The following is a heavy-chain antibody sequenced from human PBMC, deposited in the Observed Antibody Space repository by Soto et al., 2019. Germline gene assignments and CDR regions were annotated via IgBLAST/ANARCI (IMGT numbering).Heavy chain of an antibody. V-gene: IGHV3-30-3*01. Sequence: QVQLFESGGGVVQPGRSLRLSCAASGFAFSNYAFHWVRQAPGRGLEWVAVISHDGSDEFYAGSVKGRFIVSRDNSKCMVALHMNSLSGEDTGIYFCARSAGLLWFGEASSHGLDVWGQGTTVAVSS. D-gene: IGHD3-10*01. CDR3: ARSAGLLWFGEASSHGLDV. J-gene: IGHJ6*01. CDR1: GFAFSNYA. CDR2: ISHDGSDE.